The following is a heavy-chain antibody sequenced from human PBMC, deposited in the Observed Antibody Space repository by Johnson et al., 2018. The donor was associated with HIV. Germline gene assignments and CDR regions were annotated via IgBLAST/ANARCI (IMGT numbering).Heavy chain of an antibody. J-gene: IGHJ3*02. CDR1: GFTVSSNY. CDR3: AKGWIVGATKGEVDAFDI. CDR2: ITMGGGST. Sequence: VQLVESGGGLVQPGGSLRLSCAASGFTVSSNYMSWVRQAPGKGLEWVSSITMGGGSTHYTDSVKGRFTISRDNSKNTLYLQMNSLRAEDTALYYCAKGWIVGATKGEVDAFDIWGQGTMVTVSS. V-gene: IGHV3-23*04. D-gene: IGHD1-26*01.